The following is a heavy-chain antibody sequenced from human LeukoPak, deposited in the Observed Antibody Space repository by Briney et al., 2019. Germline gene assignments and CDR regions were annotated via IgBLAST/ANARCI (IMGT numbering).Heavy chain of an antibody. V-gene: IGHV1-2*02. Sequence: ASVKVSCKASGYTFTGYYMHWVRQAPGQGLEWMGWINPNSGGTNYAQKFQGRVTMTRDTSISTAYMELSRLRSDDTAVYYCARDYRSSGSGWVFWGQGNLVTVSS. CDR2: INPNSGGT. CDR3: ARDYRSSGSGWVF. CDR1: GYTFTGYY. D-gene: IGHD6-19*01. J-gene: IGHJ4*02.